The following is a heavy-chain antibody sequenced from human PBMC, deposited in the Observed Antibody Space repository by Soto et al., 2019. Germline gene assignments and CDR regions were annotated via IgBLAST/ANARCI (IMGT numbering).Heavy chain of an antibody. Sequence: GASVKVSCKASGYTFTGYYMHWVRLAPGQGLEWMGWINPNSGGTNYAQKFQGRVTMTRDTCISTAYMELSRLRSDDTAVYYCARVAVAGGGWFDPWGQGTLVTVSS. D-gene: IGHD6-19*01. V-gene: IGHV1-2*02. CDR2: INPNSGGT. CDR1: GYTFTGYY. CDR3: ARVAVAGGGWFDP. J-gene: IGHJ5*02.